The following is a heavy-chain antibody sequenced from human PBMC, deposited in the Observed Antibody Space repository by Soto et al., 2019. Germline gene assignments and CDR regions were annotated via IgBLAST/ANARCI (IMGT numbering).Heavy chain of an antibody. Sequence: QGQLQQSGPGLVKPSQTLSLTCAISGDSVSSDITSWNWIRQSPSRGLEWLGRTYYRSKWFHDYASSVKSRITINPDTSKNQCSLELNSMTPEDTAVYYCARGNALDAWGQWTVVTVSS. V-gene: IGHV6-1*01. D-gene: IGHD3-10*01. CDR1: GDSVSSDITS. CDR2: TYYRSKWFH. CDR3: ARGNALDA. J-gene: IGHJ3*01.